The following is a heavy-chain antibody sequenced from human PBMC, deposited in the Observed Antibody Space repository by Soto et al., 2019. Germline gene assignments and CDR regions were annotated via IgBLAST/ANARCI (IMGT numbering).Heavy chain of an antibody. CDR3: ARHGGSGVDY. Sequence: QLQLQESGPGLVKPSETLSLTCTVSGGSISSSSYYWGWIRQPPGKGLEWIGSIYYSGSTYYNPSLKSRVTISVDTSKNQFSRKLSSVTAADTAVYYCARHGGSGVDYWGQGTLVTVSS. V-gene: IGHV4-39*01. D-gene: IGHD6-19*01. CDR1: GGSISSSSYY. CDR2: IYYSGST. J-gene: IGHJ4*02.